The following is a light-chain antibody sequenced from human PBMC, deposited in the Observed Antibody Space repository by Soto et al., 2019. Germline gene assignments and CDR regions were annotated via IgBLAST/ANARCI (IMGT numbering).Light chain of an antibody. J-gene: IGKJ3*01. CDR1: QSVSSY. V-gene: IGKV3-11*01. CDR3: QQPEGT. Sequence: EIVLTQSPATLSLSPGERATLSYRASQSVSSYLAWYQQKPGQAPRLLIYDASNRATGIPARFSGSGSGTDFTLNISSLEPEDFAVYYCQQPEGTFGPGTKVDIK. CDR2: DAS.